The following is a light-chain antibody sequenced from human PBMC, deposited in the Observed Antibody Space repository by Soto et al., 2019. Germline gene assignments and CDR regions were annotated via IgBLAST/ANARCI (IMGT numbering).Light chain of an antibody. CDR1: QGISSY. Sequence: DIQLTQSPSFLSASVGDRVTITCRASQGISSYLAWYQQTPGKAPKLLIYASSTLHSSVPSRFSGSGSGTEFTLTFTSLQPEDFATYYCQQLNTFPVTFGQGTRLDI. J-gene: IGKJ5*01. V-gene: IGKV1-9*01. CDR2: ASS. CDR3: QQLNTFPVT.